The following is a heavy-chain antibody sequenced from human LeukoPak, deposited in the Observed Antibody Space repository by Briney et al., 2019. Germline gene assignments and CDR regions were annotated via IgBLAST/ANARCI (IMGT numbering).Heavy chain of an antibody. CDR2: IIPIFGTA. D-gene: IGHD3-10*01. CDR3: ARQRITMVRGFKYWYFDL. CDR1: GGTFSSYA. V-gene: IGHV1-69*05. Sequence: ASVKDSCKASGGTFSSYAISWVRQAPGQGLEWMGRIIPIFGTANYAQKFQGRVTITTDESTSTAYMELSSLRSEDTAVYYCARQRITMVRGFKYWYFDLWGRGTLVTVSS. J-gene: IGHJ2*01.